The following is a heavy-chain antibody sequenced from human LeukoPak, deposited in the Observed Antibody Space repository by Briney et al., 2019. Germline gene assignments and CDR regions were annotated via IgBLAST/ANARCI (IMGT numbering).Heavy chain of an antibody. CDR3: ARSDYGVNWFDP. CDR1: GGSIWSYY. D-gene: IGHD4-17*01. CDR2: IYYSGNT. Sequence: SETLSLTCTVSGGSIWSYYWSWIRQPPGKGLEWIGYIYYSGNTNYNPSLKSRVTMSVDTSKNQFSLKLTSVTAADTAVYYCARSDYGVNWFDPWGQGTLVTVSS. J-gene: IGHJ5*02. V-gene: IGHV4-59*08.